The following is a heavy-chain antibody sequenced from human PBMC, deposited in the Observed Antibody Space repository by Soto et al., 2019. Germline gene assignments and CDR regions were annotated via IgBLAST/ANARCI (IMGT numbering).Heavy chain of an antibody. Sequence: PETLSLTCTVSGGSISSSSYYWGWIRRPPGKGLEWIGSIYYSGSTYYNPSLKSRVTISVDTSKNQFSLKLSSVTAADTAVYYCARAGGIVVPAATFSSYYYGMDVWGQGTTVTVSS. CDR2: IYYSGST. J-gene: IGHJ6*02. CDR1: GGSISSSSYY. V-gene: IGHV4-39*01. CDR3: ARAGGIVVPAATFSSYYYGMDV. D-gene: IGHD2-2*01.